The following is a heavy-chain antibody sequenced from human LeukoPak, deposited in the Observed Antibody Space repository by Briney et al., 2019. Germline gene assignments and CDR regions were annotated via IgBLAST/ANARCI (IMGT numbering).Heavy chain of an antibody. CDR3: TRAKWDGEGWYFDL. CDR1: GGTFSSYA. CDR2: IIPIFGTA. V-gene: IGHV1-69*05. Sequence: SVKVSCEASGGTFSSYAISWVRQAPGQGLEWMGGIIPIFGTANYAQKFQGRVTMTRDISISTVYIEMSSLTSEDTAVYYCTRAKWDGEGWYFDLWGRGTLVTVSS. D-gene: IGHD1-26*01. J-gene: IGHJ2*01.